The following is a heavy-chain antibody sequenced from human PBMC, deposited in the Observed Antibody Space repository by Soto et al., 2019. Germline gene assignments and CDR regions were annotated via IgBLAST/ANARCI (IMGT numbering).Heavy chain of an antibody. CDR1: GFSVSSKY. V-gene: IGHV3-66*01. CDR3: TRDDVHFYGDRYYGVPMDV. CDR2: IQSGGTT. J-gene: IGHJ6*04. Sequence: EVQLVESGGDLVQPGGSLRLSCTASGFSVSSKYMSWVRQAPGKGLEWVSLIQSGGTTYYAGSVKGRFTISRDYSENTLLLHRYSLRVEDTAVYYCTRDDVHFYGDRYYGVPMDVWGKGTTVTVSA. D-gene: IGHD2-15*01.